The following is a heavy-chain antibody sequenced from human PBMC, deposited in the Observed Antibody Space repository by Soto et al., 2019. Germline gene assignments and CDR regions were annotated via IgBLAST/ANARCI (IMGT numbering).Heavy chain of an antibody. CDR2: IFHTGPT. J-gene: IGHJ4*02. CDR1: GASFISIYR. V-gene: IGHV4-38-2*02. D-gene: IGHD3-3*01. CDR3: VRTYYFGYYPH. Sequence: ETLSLTCTVSGASFISIYRWAWIRQLPGRSLEWIAGIFHTGPTYFTPPLKRLVTISVDTSKNRCGLRLSFVTATNTALYYCVRTYYFGYYPHLGQGNGVTVSS.